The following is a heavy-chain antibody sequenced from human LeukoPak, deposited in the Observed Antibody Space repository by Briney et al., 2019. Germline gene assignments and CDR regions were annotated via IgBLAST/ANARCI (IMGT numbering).Heavy chain of an antibody. CDR1: GFTFSSYA. J-gene: IGHJ6*02. Sequence: GRSLRLSCAASGFTFSSYAMHWVRQAPGKGLEWVAVISYDGSNKYYADSAKGRFTISRDNSKNTLYLQMNSLRAEDTAVYYCAREPGSERYGMDVWGQGTTVTVSS. CDR2: ISYDGSNK. D-gene: IGHD3-10*01. CDR3: AREPGSERYGMDV. V-gene: IGHV3-30-3*01.